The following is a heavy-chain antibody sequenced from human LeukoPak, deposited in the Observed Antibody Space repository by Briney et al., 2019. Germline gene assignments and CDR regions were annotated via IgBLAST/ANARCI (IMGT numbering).Heavy chain of an antibody. V-gene: IGHV1-2*06. J-gene: IGHJ4*02. CDR3: ARVLSIAVTLPHY. D-gene: IGHD6-19*01. CDR2: INPNSGGT. Sequence: ASVKVFCKASGYTFTGYYMHWVRQAPGQGLEWMGRINPNSGGTNYAQKFQGRVTMTRDTSISTAHMELSRLRSDDTAVYYCARVLSIAVTLPHYWGQGTLVTVSS. CDR1: GYTFTGYY.